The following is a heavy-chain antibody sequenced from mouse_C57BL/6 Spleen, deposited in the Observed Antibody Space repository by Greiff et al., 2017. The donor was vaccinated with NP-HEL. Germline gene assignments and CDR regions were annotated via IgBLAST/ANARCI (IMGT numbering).Heavy chain of an antibody. V-gene: IGHV5-17*01. CDR1: GFTFSDYG. Sequence: DVQLVESGGGLVKPGASLKLSCAASGFTFSDYGMHWVRQAPEQGLEWVAYISRGSSTIYYADTVKGRSTISRDNAKNPPFLQMTSLRSEETAMYYCARSSPHNYDAMDYWGQGTSVTVSS. J-gene: IGHJ4*01. D-gene: IGHD1-3*01. CDR3: ARSSPHNYDAMDY. CDR2: ISRGSSTI.